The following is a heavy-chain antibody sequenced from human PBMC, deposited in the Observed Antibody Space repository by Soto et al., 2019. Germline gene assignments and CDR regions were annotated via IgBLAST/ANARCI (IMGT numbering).Heavy chain of an antibody. V-gene: IGHV4-39*01. CDR2: IYYSGST. Sequence: SETLSLTCTVSGGSIISSSYYWVLIRQPPGKGLEWIGSIYYSGSTYYNPSLKSRVTISVDTSKNQFSPKLSSVTAADTAVYYCARGSTTVTTDWFDPWGQGTLVTVSS. CDR3: ARGSTTVTTDWFDP. D-gene: IGHD4-17*01. CDR1: GGSIISSSYY. J-gene: IGHJ5*01.